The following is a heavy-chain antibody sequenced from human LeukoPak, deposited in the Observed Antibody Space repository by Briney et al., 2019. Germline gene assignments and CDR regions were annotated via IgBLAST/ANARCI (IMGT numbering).Heavy chain of an antibody. J-gene: IGHJ4*02. CDR1: GFTVSSNY. CDR3: AKDQTKIAVAAKSDY. D-gene: IGHD6-19*01. CDR2: IYSGGST. V-gene: IGHV3-66*01. Sequence: PGGSLRLSCAASGFTVSSNYMSWVRQAPGKGLEWVSVIYSGGSTYYADSVKGRFTISRDNSKNTLYLQMNSLRAEDTAVYYCAKDQTKIAVAAKSDYWGQGTLVTVSS.